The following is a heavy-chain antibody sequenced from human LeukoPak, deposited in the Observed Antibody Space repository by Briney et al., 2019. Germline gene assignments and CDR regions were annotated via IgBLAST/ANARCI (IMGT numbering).Heavy chain of an antibody. J-gene: IGHJ4*02. V-gene: IGHV4-38-2*02. CDR2: IYHSGST. CDR3: ARDLDSSGYYGY. CDR1: GYSISSGYY. D-gene: IGHD3-22*01. Sequence: SETLSLTCTVSGYSISSGYYWGWIRQPPGKGLEWIGSIYHSGSTYYNPSLKSRVTISVDTSKNQFSLKLSPVTAADTAVYYCARDLDSSGYYGYWGQGTLVTVSS.